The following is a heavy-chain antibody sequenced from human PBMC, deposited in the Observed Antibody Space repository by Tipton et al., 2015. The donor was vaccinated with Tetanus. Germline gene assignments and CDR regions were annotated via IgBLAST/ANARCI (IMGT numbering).Heavy chain of an antibody. CDR2: IYYSGST. CDR1: GGSISSSSYY. Sequence: LRLSCTVSGGSISSSSYYWGWIRQPPGKGLEWIGSIYYSGSTYYNPSLKSRVTISVDTSKNQFSLKLSSVTAADTAVYYCARHSSSWYGRGFDYWGQGTLVTVSS. CDR3: ARHSSSWYGRGFDY. J-gene: IGHJ4*02. D-gene: IGHD6-13*01. V-gene: IGHV4-39*07.